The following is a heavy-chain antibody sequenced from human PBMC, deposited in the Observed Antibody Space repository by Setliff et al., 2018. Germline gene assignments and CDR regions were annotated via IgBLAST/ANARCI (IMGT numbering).Heavy chain of an antibody. CDR1: GYTFTNYG. Sequence: GASVKVSCKASGYTFTNYGISWVRQAPGQGLEWMGWISAYSGNTNYAQKLQGRVTMTTDTSTSTAYMELRSLRSDDTAVYYCARDEGRGYNFWSGYYSGARALDCWGQGTLVTVSS. CDR2: ISAYSGNT. CDR3: ARDEGRGYNFWSGYYSGARALDC. D-gene: IGHD3-3*01. J-gene: IGHJ4*02. V-gene: IGHV1-18*01.